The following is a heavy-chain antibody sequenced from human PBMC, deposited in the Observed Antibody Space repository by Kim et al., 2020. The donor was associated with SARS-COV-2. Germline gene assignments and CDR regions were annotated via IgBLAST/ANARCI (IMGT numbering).Heavy chain of an antibody. CDR1: GFTFSSYG. Sequence: GGSLRLSCAASGFTFSSYGMHWVRQAPGKGLEWVAVISYDGSNKYYADSVKGRFTISRDNSKNTLYLQMNSLRAEDTAVYYCAKEKLKDTAMVLYYYYYGMYVLGQGTTVTLSS. V-gene: IGHV3-30*18. J-gene: IGHJ6*02. CDR2: ISYDGSNK. CDR3: AKEKLKDTAMVLYYYYYGMYV. D-gene: IGHD5-18*01.